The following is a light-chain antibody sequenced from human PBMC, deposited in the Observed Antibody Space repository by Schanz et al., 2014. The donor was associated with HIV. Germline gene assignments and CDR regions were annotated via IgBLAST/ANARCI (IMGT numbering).Light chain of an antibody. CDR1: NSDVGGYDY. J-gene: IGLJ2*01. CDR2: DVT. Sequence: QSALTQPASVSGSPGQSITISCTGTNSDVGGYDYVSWYQQHPGKAPKLLIYDVTDRPSGISNRFSGSKSGYTASLTISGLQAEDETDYYCSSYTSSSTVLFGGGTKLTVL. CDR3: SSYTSSSTVL. V-gene: IGLV2-14*01.